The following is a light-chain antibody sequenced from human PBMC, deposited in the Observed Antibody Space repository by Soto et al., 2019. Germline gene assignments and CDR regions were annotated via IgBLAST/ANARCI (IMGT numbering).Light chain of an antibody. CDR1: QSVSSN. CDR2: GAS. Sequence: VMIQSPDSLAVSLGERATINCRASQSVSSNLAWYQQKPGQAPRLLIYGASTRATGIPARFSGSGSGTEFTLTISSLQSEDFAVYYCQQYNNWPQTFGQGTKVDIK. V-gene: IGKV3-15*01. CDR3: QQYNNWPQT. J-gene: IGKJ1*01.